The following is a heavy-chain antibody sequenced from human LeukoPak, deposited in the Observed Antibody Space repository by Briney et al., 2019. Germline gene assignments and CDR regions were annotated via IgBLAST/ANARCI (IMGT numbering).Heavy chain of an antibody. CDR2: VYGGGNT. D-gene: IGHD3-10*01. V-gene: IGHV3-53*01. J-gene: IGHJ4*02. Sequence: GGPLRLSCAASGFTVGNNRMSWVRQAPGKGLEWVSTVYGGGNTAYADSVKGRFTISRDTSKNTLLLQMNSLRAEDTAVYFCVRERFGAYVENWGQRALVTVSS. CDR1: GFTVGNNR. CDR3: VRERFGAYVEN.